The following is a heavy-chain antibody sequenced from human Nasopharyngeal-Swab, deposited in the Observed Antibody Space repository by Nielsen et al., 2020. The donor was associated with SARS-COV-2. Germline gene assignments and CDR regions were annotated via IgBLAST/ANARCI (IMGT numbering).Heavy chain of an antibody. CDR2: IYYSGST. CDR1: GGSISSSSYY. Sequence: GSLRLSCTVSGGSISSSSYYWVWIRQPPGKGLECIGSIYYSGSTYYNPSLKSRVTISVDTSKNQFSLKLSSVTAADTAVYYCARHVEYSSGWYYYYGMDVWGQGTTVTVSS. D-gene: IGHD6-19*01. J-gene: IGHJ6*02. CDR3: ARHVEYSSGWYYYYGMDV. V-gene: IGHV4-39*01.